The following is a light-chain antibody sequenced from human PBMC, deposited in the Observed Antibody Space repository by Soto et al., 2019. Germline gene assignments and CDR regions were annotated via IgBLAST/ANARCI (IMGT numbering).Light chain of an antibody. J-gene: IGKJ1*01. CDR1: QSISNY. CDR3: QQSYSTPWT. Sequence: DIQMTQSPSSVSASVGDRVTIPCRASQSISNYLSWYQQIPGKAPKLLIYAASTLRSGVSSRFSGSGSGTDFTLTISSLQPEDFATYYCQQSYSTPWTFGQGTKVEIK. CDR2: AAS. V-gene: IGKV1-39*01.